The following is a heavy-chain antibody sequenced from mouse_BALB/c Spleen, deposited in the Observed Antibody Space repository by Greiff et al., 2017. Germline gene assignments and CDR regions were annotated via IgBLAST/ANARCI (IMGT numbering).Heavy chain of an antibody. V-gene: IGHV1-80*01. Sequence: QVQLQQSGAELVRPGSSVKISCKASGYAFSSYWMNWVKQRPGQGLEWIGQIYPGDGDTNYNGKFKGKATLTADKSSSTAYMQLSSLTSEDSAVYFCARGEDGNYWFAYWGQGTLVTVSA. CDR3: ARGEDGNYWFAY. CDR1: GYAFSSYW. D-gene: IGHD2-1*01. J-gene: IGHJ3*01. CDR2: IYPGDGDT.